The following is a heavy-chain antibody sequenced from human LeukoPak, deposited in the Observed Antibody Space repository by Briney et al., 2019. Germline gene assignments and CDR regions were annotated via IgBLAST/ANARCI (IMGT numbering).Heavy chain of an antibody. V-gene: IGHV4-34*01. D-gene: IGHD3-22*01. CDR3: ARVVDYYDSSGYYHDAFDI. J-gene: IGHJ3*02. CDR2: INHSGST. Sequence: SETLSLTCAVYGGSFSGYYWNGIRQPPGKGLEWIGEINHSGSTNYKSSLKSRVTISVDTSKYQFSLKLNSVTAADTAVYYCARVVDYYDSSGYYHDAFDIWGQGTMVTVSS. CDR1: GGSFSGYY.